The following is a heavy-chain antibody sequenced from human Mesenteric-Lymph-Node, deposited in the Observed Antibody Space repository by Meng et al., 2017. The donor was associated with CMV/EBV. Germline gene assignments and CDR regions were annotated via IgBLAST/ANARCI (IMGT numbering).Heavy chain of an antibody. V-gene: IGHV3-72*01. CDR1: GFTFSDHY. D-gene: IGHD1-1*01. J-gene: IGHJ3*02. CDR2: IRNKANSYTT. Sequence: GESLKISCEASGFTFSDHYMDWVRQTPGKGLEWVGRIRNKANSYTTEYAASVKGRFTISGDDSKNSLYLQMNSLKTEDTAVYYCARLERRGGFDIWGQGTVVTVSS. CDR3: ARLERRGGFDI.